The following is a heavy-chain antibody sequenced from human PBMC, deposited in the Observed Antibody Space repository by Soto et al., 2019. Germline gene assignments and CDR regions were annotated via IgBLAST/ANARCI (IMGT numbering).Heavy chain of an antibody. D-gene: IGHD3-3*01. CDR2: ISGTGFTT. J-gene: IGHJ5*02. Sequence: GSLRLSCAASGFTFSPYSMNWVRRAPGKGLEWISYISGTGFTTYYADSVKGRFTISRDNDKNSLYLQMNSLRVEDTAIYYCARASCLECPFDPWGQGILVTVSS. CDR1: GFTFSPYS. V-gene: IGHV3-48*01. CDR3: ARASCLECPFDP.